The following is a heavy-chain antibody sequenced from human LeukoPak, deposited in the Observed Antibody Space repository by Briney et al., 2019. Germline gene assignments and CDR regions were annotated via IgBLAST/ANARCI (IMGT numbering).Heavy chain of an antibody. CDR1: GFTFSSYA. J-gene: IGHJ4*02. V-gene: IGHV3-23*01. CDR3: RSSRIAVAGRGGSTDY. CDR2: ISGSGGST. Sequence: PGGSLRLSCAASGFTFSSYAMSWVRQAPGKGLEWVSAISGSGGSTYYADSVKGRFTISRDNSKNTLYLQMNSLRAEDTAVYYCRSSRIAVAGRGGSTDYWGQGTLVTVSS. D-gene: IGHD6-19*01.